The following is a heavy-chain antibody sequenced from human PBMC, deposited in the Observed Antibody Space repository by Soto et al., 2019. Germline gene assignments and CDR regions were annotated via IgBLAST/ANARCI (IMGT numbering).Heavy chain of an antibody. V-gene: IGHV3-72*01. CDR3: AMLGGWSGGSSGMDV. J-gene: IGHJ6*02. CDR2: IRRKANSYTT. D-gene: IGHD6-19*01. CDR1: GLIFSDYH. Sequence: EVQLVESGGGLVQPGGSLRLSCAASGLIFSDYHMDWVRQAPGKGLEWVGRIRRKANSYTTEYAASVKGRFTISRDDSKNSVYVQMNSLKSEDTAVYYCAMLGGWSGGSSGMDVWGQGTTVNVSS.